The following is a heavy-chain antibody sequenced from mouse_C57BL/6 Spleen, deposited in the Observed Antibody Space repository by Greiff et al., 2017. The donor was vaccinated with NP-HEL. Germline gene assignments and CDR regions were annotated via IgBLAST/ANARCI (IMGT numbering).Heavy chain of an antibody. J-gene: IGHJ2*01. V-gene: IGHV1-69*01. CDR2: IDPSDSYT. CDR3: AREVGYGNYSYLDY. D-gene: IGHD2-1*01. Sequence: QVQLQQSGPELVKPGASVKLSCKASGYTFTSYWMHWVKQRPGQGLEWIGEIDPSDSYTNYNQKFKGKSTLHVDKSSSTAYMQLSSLTSEDSAVYYCAREVGYGNYSYLDYWGQVTTLTVSS. CDR1: GYTFTSYW.